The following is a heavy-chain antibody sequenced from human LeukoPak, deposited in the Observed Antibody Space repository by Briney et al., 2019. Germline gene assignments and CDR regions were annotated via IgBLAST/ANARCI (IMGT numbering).Heavy chain of an antibody. J-gene: IGHJ4*02. V-gene: IGHV3-30*18. CDR2: ISYDGSNK. Sequence: GGSLRLSCAASGFTFSSYGMHWVRQAPGKGLEWVAVISYDGSNKYYADSVKGRFTISRDNSKNTLYLQMNSLRAEDTAVYYCAKDRGDIVVVVAAPPGYFDYWGQGTLVTVSS. CDR3: AKDRGDIVVVVAAPPGYFDY. CDR1: GFTFSSYG. D-gene: IGHD2-15*01.